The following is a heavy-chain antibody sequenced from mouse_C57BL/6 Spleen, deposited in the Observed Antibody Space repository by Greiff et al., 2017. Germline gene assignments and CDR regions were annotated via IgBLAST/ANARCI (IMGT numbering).Heavy chain of an antibody. J-gene: IGHJ1*03. CDR3: ARTYYGSSPGFFDV. CDR1: GFTFSDYG. V-gene: IGHV5-17*01. D-gene: IGHD1-1*01. CDR2: ISSGSSTI. Sequence: DVKLVESGGGLVKPGGSLKLSCAASGFTFSDYGMHWVRQAPEKGLEWVAYISSGSSTIYYADTVKGRFTISRDNAKNTLFLQMTSLRSEDTAMYYCARTYYGSSPGFFDVWGTGTTVTVSS.